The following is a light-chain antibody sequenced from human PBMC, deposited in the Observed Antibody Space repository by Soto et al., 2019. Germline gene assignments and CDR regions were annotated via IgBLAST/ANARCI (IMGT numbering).Light chain of an antibody. J-gene: IGKJ2*01. Sequence: DIQMTQSPSPLSASVGDRVTITCRASQSISSWLAWYQQKPGKAPNLLIHDASSLESGVPSRFSGSGSGTEFTLTISSLQPDDFATYYCQQYNSYSYTFGQGTKLEIK. CDR3: QQYNSYSYT. CDR1: QSISSW. V-gene: IGKV1-5*01. CDR2: DAS.